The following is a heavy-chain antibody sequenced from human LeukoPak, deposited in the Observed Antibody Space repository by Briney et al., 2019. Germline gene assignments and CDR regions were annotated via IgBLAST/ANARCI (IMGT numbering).Heavy chain of an antibody. CDR1: GGSISSYY. V-gene: IGHV4-59*01. CDR3: ARHYGSGSYYNLHYFDY. CDR2: IYYSGST. D-gene: IGHD3-10*01. J-gene: IGHJ4*02. Sequence: KPSETLSLTCTVSGGSISSYYWSWLRQPPGKGLEWLGYIYYSGSTNYNPSLKSRVTISVDTSKNQFSLKLSSVTAADTAVYYCARHYGSGSYYNLHYFDYWGQGTLVTVSS.